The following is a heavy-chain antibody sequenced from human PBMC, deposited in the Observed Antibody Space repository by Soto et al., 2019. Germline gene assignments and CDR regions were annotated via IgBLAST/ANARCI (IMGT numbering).Heavy chain of an antibody. J-gene: IGHJ4*02. D-gene: IGHD4-17*01. CDR1: GGGFSTCA. V-gene: IGHV1-69*13. Sequence: GASVKVSCKASGGGFSTCAITWVRQAPGQGLEWMGGITPIFDTTNYAQKFQGRVTITADESTTTVHMELTSLTSEDTAVYYCATGGTTVTRRFDYWGQGTLVTVS. CDR3: ATGGTTVTRRFDY. CDR2: ITPIFDTT.